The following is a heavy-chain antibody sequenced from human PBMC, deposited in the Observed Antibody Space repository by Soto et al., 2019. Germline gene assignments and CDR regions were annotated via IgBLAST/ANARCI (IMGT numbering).Heavy chain of an antibody. D-gene: IGHD5-12*01. J-gene: IGHJ6*02. V-gene: IGHV1-69*12. CDR1: GGTFSSYA. CDR3: ARDRNSYDTPLGYYYGMDV. Sequence: QVQLVQSGAEVKKPGSSVKVSCKASGGTFSSYAISWVRQAPGQGLEWMGGIIPIFGTANYAQKFQGRVTITADESTSTAYMELSSLRSEDTAVYYCARDRNSYDTPLGYYYGMDVWGQGTTVTVSS. CDR2: IIPIFGTA.